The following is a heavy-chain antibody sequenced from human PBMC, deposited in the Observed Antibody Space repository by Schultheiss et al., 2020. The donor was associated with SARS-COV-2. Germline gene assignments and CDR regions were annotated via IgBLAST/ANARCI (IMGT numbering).Heavy chain of an antibody. Sequence: SQTLSLTCAVYGGSFSGYYWSWIRQHPGKGLEWIGYIYYSGSTYYNPSLKSRVTISVDTSKNQFSLKLSSVTAADTAVYYCARDALIPHNSAGMDVWGQGTTVTVSS. CDR3: ARDALIPHNSAGMDV. CDR2: IYYSGST. J-gene: IGHJ6*02. CDR1: GGSFSGYY. V-gene: IGHV4-59*01. D-gene: IGHD1-1*01.